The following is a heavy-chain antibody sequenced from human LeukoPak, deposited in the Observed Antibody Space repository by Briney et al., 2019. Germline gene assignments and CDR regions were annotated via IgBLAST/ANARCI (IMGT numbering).Heavy chain of an antibody. CDR2: MKQDGSVQ. Sequence: GVSLRLSCTASGFTFSNYWMSWVRQAPGKGLEWVANMKQDGSVQYYVDSMKGRFTISRDNAKNSLYLQINSLRAEDTAVYYCARDRHYDFWSGYYTPFNSWGQGTLVTVSS. CDR1: GFTFSNYW. D-gene: IGHD3-3*01. J-gene: IGHJ4*02. CDR3: ARDRHYDFWSGYYTPFNS. V-gene: IGHV3-7*03.